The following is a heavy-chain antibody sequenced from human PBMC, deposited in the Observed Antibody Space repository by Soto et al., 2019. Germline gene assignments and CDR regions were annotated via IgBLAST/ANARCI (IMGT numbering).Heavy chain of an antibody. J-gene: IGHJ6*03. V-gene: IGHV1-3*01. Sequence: ASVKVSCKASGYTFTSYAMHWVRQAPGQRLEWMGWINAGNGNTKYSQKFQGRVTITRDTSASTAYMELSSLRSEDTAVYYCARDLVFGVVTAYYYYMDVWGKGTTVTVSS. CDR3: ARDLVFGVVTAYYYYMDV. CDR2: INAGNGNT. D-gene: IGHD3-3*01. CDR1: GYTFTSYA.